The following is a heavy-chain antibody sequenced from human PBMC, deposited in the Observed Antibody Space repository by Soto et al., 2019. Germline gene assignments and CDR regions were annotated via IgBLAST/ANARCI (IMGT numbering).Heavy chain of an antibody. CDR3: ARPEYESFYYYGMNV. CDR1: GYTFTNYD. V-gene: IGHV1-8*01. J-gene: IGHJ6*02. CDR2: MNPNTGNT. Sequence: QVQLVQSGAEVKKPGASVKVSCKASGYTFTNYDIYWVRQATGQGLEWMGWMNPNTGNTVYAQKFQGRVSMTRNTSISTAYMELSRLRSEDTAVYYCARPEYESFYYYGMNVWGQGTTVTVSS. D-gene: IGHD2-2*01.